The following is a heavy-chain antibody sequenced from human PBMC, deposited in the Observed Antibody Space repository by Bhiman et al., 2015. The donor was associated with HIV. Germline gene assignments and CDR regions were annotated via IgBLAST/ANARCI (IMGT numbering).Heavy chain of an antibody. J-gene: IGHJ6*02. CDR2: IRYDESSK. V-gene: IGHV3-30*02. CDR3: AREGGVRQIMEFYYYYYGLDV. CDR1: GFTLSSYG. D-gene: IGHD3-16*01. Sequence: QVQLVESGGGVVQPGGSLRLSCAASGFTLSSYGMHWARQAPGKGLEWVAFIRYDESSKYYANSVKGRFTISRDISNNTLYLQMNSLRVEDTAVYYCAREGGVRQIMEFYYYYYGLDVWGQGTTVTVSS.